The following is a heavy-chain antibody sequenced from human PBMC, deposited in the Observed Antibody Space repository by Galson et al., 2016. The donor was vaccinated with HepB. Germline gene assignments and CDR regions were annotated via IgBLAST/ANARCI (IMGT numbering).Heavy chain of an antibody. J-gene: IGHJ4*02. CDR1: GLTFSRYA. CDR3: AREGYTSGWAGAFDN. V-gene: IGHV3-30-3*01. CDR2: MSYDGINK. D-gene: IGHD6-19*01. Sequence: SLRLSCAASGLTFSRYAMHWVRQAPGKGLEWVAVMSYDGINKYYADSVKGRFTISRDDSKNTLYLEMNSLRVEDTAVYFCAREGYTSGWAGAFDNWGLGTLVTVSS.